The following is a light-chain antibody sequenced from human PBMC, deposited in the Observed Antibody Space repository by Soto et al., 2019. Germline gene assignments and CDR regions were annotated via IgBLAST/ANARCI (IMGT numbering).Light chain of an antibody. J-gene: IGKJ1*01. V-gene: IGKV3-15*01. Sequence: EIVMTQSPATLSVSPGERATLSCRASLSVSSYLAWYQQKPGQAPRLLIYGASTRATGIPARFSGSGSGTEFTLTISSLQSEDFAVYYCHQYNNWPQTFGQGTKVEIK. CDR1: LSVSSY. CDR2: GAS. CDR3: HQYNNWPQT.